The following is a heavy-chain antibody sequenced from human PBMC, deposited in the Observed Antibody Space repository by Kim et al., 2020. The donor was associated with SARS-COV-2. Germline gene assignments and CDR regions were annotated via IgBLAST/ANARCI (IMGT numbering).Heavy chain of an antibody. Sequence: GGSLRLSCAASGFTFSSYGMHWVRQAPGKGLEWVAVIWFDGSNKYYADSVKGRFTISRDNSKNTLYLQMNSLRAEDTAVYYCARDFIVELDELWFGEDHYYYYGMDVWGQGTTVTVSS. CDR2: IWFDGSNK. CDR1: GFTFSSYG. V-gene: IGHV3-33*01. CDR3: ARDFIVELDELWFGEDHYYYYGMDV. J-gene: IGHJ6*02. D-gene: IGHD3-10*01.